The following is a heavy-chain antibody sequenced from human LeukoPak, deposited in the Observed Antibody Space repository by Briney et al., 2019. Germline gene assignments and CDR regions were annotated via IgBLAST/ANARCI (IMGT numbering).Heavy chain of an antibody. CDR2: INHSGST. CDR1: GGSFSGYY. Sequence: SETLSLTCAVYGGSFSGYYWSWIRQPPGKGLEWIGEINHSGSTNYNPSLKSRVAISVDTSKNQFSLKLSSVTAADTAVYYCARAWDDFWSGYYPYYYYYMDVWGKGTTVTVSS. V-gene: IGHV4-34*01. D-gene: IGHD3-3*01. CDR3: ARAWDDFWSGYYPYYYYYMDV. J-gene: IGHJ6*03.